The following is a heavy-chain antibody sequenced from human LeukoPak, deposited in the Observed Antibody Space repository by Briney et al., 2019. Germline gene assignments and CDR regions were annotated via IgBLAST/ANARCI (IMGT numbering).Heavy chain of an antibody. CDR1: GGTFTSYA. D-gene: IGHD3-16*01. J-gene: IGHJ6*02. Sequence: SVKVSCKASGGTFTSYAISWVRQAPGQGLEWMGGIIPIFGTANYAQKFQGRVTITADESTSTAYMELSSLRSDDTAVYYCARGTCSYASYYYSGMDVWGQGTTVTAPS. V-gene: IGHV1-69*13. CDR2: IIPIFGTA. CDR3: ARGTCSYASYYYSGMDV.